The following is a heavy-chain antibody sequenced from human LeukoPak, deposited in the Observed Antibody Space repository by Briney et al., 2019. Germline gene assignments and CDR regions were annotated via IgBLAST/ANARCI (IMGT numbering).Heavy chain of an antibody. CDR1: GFTFSSYS. CDR2: ISSSSSYI. J-gene: IGHJ6*02. Sequence: GGSLRLSCAASGFTFSSYSMNWVRQAPGKGLEWVSSISSSSSYIYYADSVKGRFTISRDNAKNSLYLQMNSLRAEDTAVYYCASGYYDSSGYSPYYYYGMDVWGQGTTVTVSS. D-gene: IGHD3-22*01. V-gene: IGHV3-21*01. CDR3: ASGYYDSSGYSPYYYYGMDV.